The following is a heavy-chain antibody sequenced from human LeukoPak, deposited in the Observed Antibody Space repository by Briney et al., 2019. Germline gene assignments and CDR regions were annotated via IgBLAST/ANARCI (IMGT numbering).Heavy chain of an antibody. V-gene: IGHV5-51*01. CDR1: GYRFTDYW. J-gene: IGHJ6*02. CDR2: IYPGDSDT. Sequence: GESLKISCKGSGYRFTDYWIGWVRQMPGKGLEWMGNIYPGDSDTRYSPSFQGQVTISADESINTAHLQWSSLKASHTAMYYCARGAAGTSPDYYYFGLDVWGQGTTVRVSS. CDR3: ARGAAGTSPDYYYFGLDV. D-gene: IGHD6-13*01.